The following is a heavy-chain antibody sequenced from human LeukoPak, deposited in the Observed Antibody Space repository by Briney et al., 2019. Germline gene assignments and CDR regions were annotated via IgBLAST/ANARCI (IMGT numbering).Heavy chain of an antibody. D-gene: IGHD1-26*01. Sequence: ASVKVSCKASGYTFTSYAMHWVRQAPGQRLGWMGWINAGNGNTKYSQEFQGRVTITRDTSASTAYMELSSLRSEDMAVYYCARDRGSSKYYFDYWGQGTLVTVSS. CDR2: INAGNGNT. V-gene: IGHV1-3*03. J-gene: IGHJ4*02. CDR1: GYTFTSYA. CDR3: ARDRGSSKYYFDY.